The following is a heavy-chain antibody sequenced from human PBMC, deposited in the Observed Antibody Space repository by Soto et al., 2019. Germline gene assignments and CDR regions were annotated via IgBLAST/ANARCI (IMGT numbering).Heavy chain of an antibody. D-gene: IGHD3-9*01. V-gene: IGHV4-39*01. CDR1: GGSITNSNYY. CDR3: ARHPMVRDFDWLLYYDS. CDR2: LYYSGST. Sequence: QLQLQESGPRLVKSSETLSLTCTVSGGSITNSNYYWGWIRQPPGQGLEWIGSLYYSGSTYYNPSLKSRDTGAVDTSKNQFSLKLRSVTAADTAVYYCARHPMVRDFDWLLYYDSWGQGTLVTVSS. J-gene: IGHJ4*02.